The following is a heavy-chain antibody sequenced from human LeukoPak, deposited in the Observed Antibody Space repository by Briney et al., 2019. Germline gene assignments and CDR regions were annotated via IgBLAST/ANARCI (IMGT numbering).Heavy chain of an antibody. CDR1: GYTLTSYY. CDR2: INPNSGGT. V-gene: IGHV1-2*02. D-gene: IGHD5-24*01. Sequence: ASVKVSCKASGYTLTSYYMHWVRQAPGQGLEWMGWINPNSGGTNYAQKFQGRVTMTRDTSISTAYMELSRLRSDDTAVYYCARTLIDGYNPFDYWGQGTLVTVSS. J-gene: IGHJ4*02. CDR3: ARTLIDGYNPFDY.